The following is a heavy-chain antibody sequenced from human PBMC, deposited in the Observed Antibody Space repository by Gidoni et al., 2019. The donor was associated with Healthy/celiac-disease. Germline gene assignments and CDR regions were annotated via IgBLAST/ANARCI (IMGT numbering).Heavy chain of an antibody. CDR1: RSYA. CDR3: ARDPTGYNWFDP. V-gene: IGHV1-69*01. Sequence: RSYAISWVRQAPGKGLEWMGGIIPIFGTANYEQKFQGRVTITADESTSTAYMELSSLRSEDTAVYYCARDPTGYNWFDPWGQGTLVTVSS. CDR2: IIPIFGTA. J-gene: IGHJ5*02.